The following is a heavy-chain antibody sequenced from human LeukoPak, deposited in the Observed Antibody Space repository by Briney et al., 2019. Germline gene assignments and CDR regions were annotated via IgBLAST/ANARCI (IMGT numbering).Heavy chain of an antibody. J-gene: IGHJ6*03. CDR3: ARVEEGYGSGRRENYYYYMDV. V-gene: IGHV4-38-2*02. CDR1: GYSISSGYY. Sequence: SETLSLTCTVSGYSISSGYYWGWIRQPPGKGLEWIGSISHSGSPYYNPSLKSRVTISVHTSKNQFSLKLSSVTAADTAVYYCARVEEGYGSGRRENYYYYMDVWGKGTTVTISS. D-gene: IGHD3-10*01. CDR2: ISHSGSP.